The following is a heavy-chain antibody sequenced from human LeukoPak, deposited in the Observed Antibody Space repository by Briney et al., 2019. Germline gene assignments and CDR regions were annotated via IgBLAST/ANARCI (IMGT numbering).Heavy chain of an antibody. CDR1: GYTFTGYY. V-gene: IGHV1-2*02. Sequence: ASVKVSCKASGYTFTGYYMHWVRQAPGQGLEWMGWINPNSGGTNYAQKFQGRVTMTRDTSISTAYMELSRLRSDDTAVYYCARVLDYDFWSGYYTGFDYWGQGTLVTVSS. CDR2: INPNSGGT. D-gene: IGHD3-3*01. J-gene: IGHJ4*02. CDR3: ARVLDYDFWSGYYTGFDY.